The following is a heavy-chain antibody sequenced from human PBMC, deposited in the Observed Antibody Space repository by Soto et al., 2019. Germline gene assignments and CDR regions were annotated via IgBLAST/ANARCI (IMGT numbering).Heavy chain of an antibody. J-gene: IGHJ6*02. D-gene: IGHD1-1*01. CDR3: ARGNWNDDGYYYGMDV. CDR1: GDSVSRNSGA. CDR2: TYYRSKWYN. Sequence: SPTLSLTCAISGDSVSRNSGAWNWIRQSPSRGLEWLGRTYYRSKWYNEYAPSVKSRITINPDTAKNQFALQLKSVTPDDTGVYYCARGNWNDDGYYYGMDVWGQGITVTVSS. V-gene: IGHV6-1*01.